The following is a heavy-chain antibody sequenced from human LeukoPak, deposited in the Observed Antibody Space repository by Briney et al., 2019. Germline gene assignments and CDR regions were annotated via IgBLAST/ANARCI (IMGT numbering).Heavy chain of an antibody. Sequence: PGGSLRLSCAASGLTFVDYAMHWVRQAPGKGLEWVSGISWNSGSIGYADSVKGRFPISRDNAKNSLYLQMNSLRAEDTALYYCAKDIAAAGPYYFDYWGQGTLVTVSS. J-gene: IGHJ4*02. V-gene: IGHV3-9*01. CDR2: ISWNSGSI. CDR3: AKDIAAAGPYYFDY. CDR1: GLTFVDYA. D-gene: IGHD6-13*01.